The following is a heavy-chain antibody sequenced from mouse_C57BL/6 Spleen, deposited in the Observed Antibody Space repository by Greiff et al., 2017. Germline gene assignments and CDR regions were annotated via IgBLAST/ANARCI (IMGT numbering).Heavy chain of an antibody. Sequence: QVQLKESGAELVRPGASVKLSCKASGYTFTDYYINWVKQRPGQGLEWIARIYPGSGNTYYNEKFKGKATLTAEKSSSTAYMQLSSLTSEDSAVYFCAREGDWGWFAYWGQGTLVTVSA. V-gene: IGHV1-76*01. CDR2: IYPGSGNT. D-gene: IGHD4-1*01. J-gene: IGHJ3*01. CDR1: GYTFTDYY. CDR3: AREGDWGWFAY.